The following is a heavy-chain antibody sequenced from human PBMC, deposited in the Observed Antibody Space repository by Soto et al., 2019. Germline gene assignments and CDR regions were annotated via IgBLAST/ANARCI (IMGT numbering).Heavy chain of an antibody. J-gene: IGHJ6*03. D-gene: IGHD2-15*01. CDR1: GFTFSSYD. V-gene: IGHV3-13*01. CDR2: IGTAGDT. CDR3: ARDHCSGGSCYLSYMHV. Sequence: EVQLVESGGGLVQPGGSLRLSCAASGFTFSSYDMHWVRQATGKGLEWVSAIGTAGDTYYPGSVKGRFTISRENAKNSLYLQMNSLRAGDMAVYYCARDHCSGGSCYLSYMHVWGKGTTVTVSS.